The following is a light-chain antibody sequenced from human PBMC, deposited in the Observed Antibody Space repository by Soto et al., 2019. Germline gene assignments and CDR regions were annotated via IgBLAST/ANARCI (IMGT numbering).Light chain of an antibody. CDR3: QQYYNCPRT. J-gene: IGKJ1*01. V-gene: IGKV3-15*01. CDR2: GAS. CDR1: QSISSN. Sequence: EIVLTHSPATLSVSPGEIATLSCGASQSISSNLAWYQQKPGQSPRLLIYGASSRATGVPVRFSGSGSGAEFTLTISSLQSEDFAVYYCQQYYNCPRTFGQGTKVDIK.